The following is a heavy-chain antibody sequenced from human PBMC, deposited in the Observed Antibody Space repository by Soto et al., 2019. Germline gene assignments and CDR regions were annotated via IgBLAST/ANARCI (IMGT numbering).Heavy chain of an antibody. CDR2: VIPIFRKA. Sequence: QVRLVQSEAEVKKAGSSVKVSCTVSGGTFNSDAVTWVQQAPGQGLERMGGVIPIFRKANYAQKFQGRATITVDKSTSTIYMELNSLKSEDTAMYYCARCHSDSSGPGYLDSWGQGTLVTV. D-gene: IGHD3-22*01. CDR3: ARCHSDSSGPGYLDS. CDR1: GGTFNSDA. J-gene: IGHJ4*02. V-gene: IGHV1-69*06.